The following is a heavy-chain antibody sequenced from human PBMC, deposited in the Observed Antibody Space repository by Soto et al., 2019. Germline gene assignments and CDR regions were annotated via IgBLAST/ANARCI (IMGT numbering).Heavy chain of an antibody. CDR3: ARDSGWPILNFDN. Sequence: GGSLRLSCAASDFDFSSYGIHWVRQAPGKGLEWVAASSYGGRETFYADSAKGRFTVSKEMSKNTAFLQMNALRHEDTAVYFCARDSGWPILNFDNWGQGTPVTVSS. CDR2: SSYGGRET. CDR1: DFDFSSYG. J-gene: IGHJ4*02. D-gene: IGHD3-10*01. V-gene: IGHV3-30*03.